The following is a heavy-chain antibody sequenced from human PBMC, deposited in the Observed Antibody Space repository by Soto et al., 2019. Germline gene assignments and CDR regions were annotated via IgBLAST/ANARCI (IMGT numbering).Heavy chain of an antibody. V-gene: IGHV4-34*01. Sequence: SETLSLTCAVYGGSFSGYYWSWIRQPPGKGLEWIGEINHSGSTNYNPSLKSRVTISVDTSKNQFSLKLSSVTAADTAVYYCARGHPNRYSSGWYGGDYSYYFDYWGQGTLVTVSS. CDR2: INHSGST. J-gene: IGHJ4*02. CDR1: GGSFSGYY. CDR3: ARGHPNRYSSGWYGGDYSYYFDY. D-gene: IGHD6-19*01.